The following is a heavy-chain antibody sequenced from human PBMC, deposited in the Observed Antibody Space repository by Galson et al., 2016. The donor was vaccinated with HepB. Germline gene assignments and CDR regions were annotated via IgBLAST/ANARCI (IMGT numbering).Heavy chain of an antibody. J-gene: IGHJ4*02. V-gene: IGHV3-21*01. Sequence: SLRLSCAASGFTFRSYSMNWVRQAPGKGLEWVSSISSSGGYIFYADSVKGRFTISRDNAKKSLYLQLNSLRAEDTAVYYCARAGTGDFWGGDYYFDDWGQGTMVSVSS. CDR3: ARAGTGDFWGGDYYFDD. CDR1: GFTFRSYS. D-gene: IGHD3-3*01. CDR2: ISSSGGYI.